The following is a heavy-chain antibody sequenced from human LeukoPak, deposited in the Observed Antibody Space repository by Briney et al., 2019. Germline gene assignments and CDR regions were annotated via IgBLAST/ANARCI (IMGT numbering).Heavy chain of an antibody. CDR1: GFTFSSYS. CDR2: ISSSSSYI. D-gene: IGHD6-25*01. Sequence: GGSLRLSCAASGFTFSSYSMNWVRQAPGKGLEWVSSISSSSSYIYYADSVKGRFTISRDNAKNSLYLQMNSLRAEDTAVYYCARFRRALSPDSYSRGYDYWGQGTLVTVSS. CDR3: ARFRRALSPDSYSRGYDY. V-gene: IGHV3-21*01. J-gene: IGHJ4*02.